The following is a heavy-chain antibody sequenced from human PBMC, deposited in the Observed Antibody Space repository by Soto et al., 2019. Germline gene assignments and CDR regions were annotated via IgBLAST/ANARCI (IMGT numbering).Heavy chain of an antibody. D-gene: IGHD2-15*01. CDR3: ARAPEYCSGGSCEYDAFDI. CDR1: GYTFTRYA. J-gene: IGHJ3*02. CDR2: MNTGNGNT. Sequence: GASVKVSCKASGYTFTRYAMQWVRQAPGQRLEWMGWMNTGNGNTRYSQKFQGRVTITRDTSASIAYMELSRLRSDDTAVYYCARAPEYCSGGSCEYDAFDIWGQGTVVTVSS. V-gene: IGHV1-3*04.